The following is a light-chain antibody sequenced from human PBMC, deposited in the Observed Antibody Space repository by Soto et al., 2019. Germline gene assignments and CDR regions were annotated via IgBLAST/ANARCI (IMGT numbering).Light chain of an antibody. CDR1: QNVANY. V-gene: IGKV3-11*01. Sequence: EIVLTQSPATLSLYPGERATLSCRASQNVANYLDWYQQKPGQAPRLLIYESSNRATGIAARFSGSGSGTDFTLTISSLEAEDSAVYYCQQRSNWPSITFGQGRLLEVK. J-gene: IGKJ5*01. CDR2: ESS. CDR3: QQRSNWPSIT.